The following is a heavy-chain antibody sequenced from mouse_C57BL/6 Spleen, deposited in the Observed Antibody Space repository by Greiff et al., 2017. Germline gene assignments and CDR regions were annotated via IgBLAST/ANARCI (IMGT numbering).Heavy chain of an antibody. D-gene: IGHD1-1*01. CDR1: GYTFTSYW. CDR2: IHPNSGST. J-gene: IGHJ4*01. V-gene: IGHV1-64*01. Sequence: VQLQQPGAELVKPGASVKLSCKASGYTFTSYWMHWVKQRPGQGLEWIGMIHPNSGSTNYNEKFKSKATLTVDKSSSTAYMQLSSLTSEDSAVYYCASEDTDYAMDYWDQGTSVTVSS. CDR3: ASEDTDYAMDY.